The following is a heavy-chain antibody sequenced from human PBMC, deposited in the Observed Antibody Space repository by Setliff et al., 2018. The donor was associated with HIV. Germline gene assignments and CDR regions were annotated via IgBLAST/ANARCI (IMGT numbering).Heavy chain of an antibody. D-gene: IGHD4-4*01. CDR1: GGSISSGFYY. CDR2: INHSGST. Sequence: TLSLTCTVSGGSISSGFYYWNWIRQHPGKGLQWIGEINHSGSTNYNPSLKSRVTISVDTSKNQFSLKLSSVTAADTAVYYCASLSTGLYYFDYWGQGTLVTVSS. J-gene: IGHJ4*02. CDR3: ASLSTGLYYFDY. V-gene: IGHV4-31*03.